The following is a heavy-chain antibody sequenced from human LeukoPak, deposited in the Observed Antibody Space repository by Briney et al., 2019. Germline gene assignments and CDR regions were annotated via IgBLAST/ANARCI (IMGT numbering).Heavy chain of an antibody. Sequence: SETLSLTCTVSGGSISSGDYYWSWIRQPPGKGLEWIGYIYYSGSTYYNPSLKSRVTISVDTSKNQLSLKLSSVTAADTAVYYCARDLYGSGSSYFDYWGQGTLVTVSS. CDR2: IYYSGST. CDR1: GGSISSGDYY. J-gene: IGHJ4*02. CDR3: ARDLYGSGSSYFDY. D-gene: IGHD3-10*01. V-gene: IGHV4-30-4*01.